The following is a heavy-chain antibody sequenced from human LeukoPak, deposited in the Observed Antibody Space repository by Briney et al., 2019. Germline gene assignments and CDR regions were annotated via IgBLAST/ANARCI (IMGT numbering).Heavy chain of an antibody. J-gene: IGHJ4*02. D-gene: IGHD3-10*01. CDR1: GYTFTGYY. CDR2: INPNSGGT. CDR3: ARDPGFGELLPHYFDY. Sequence: ASVKVSCKASGYTFTGYYMHWVRQAPGQGLEWMGWINPNSGGTNYAQKLQGRVTMTTDTSTSTAYMELRSLRSDDTAVYYCARDPGFGELLPHYFDYWGQGTLVTVSS. V-gene: IGHV1-2*02.